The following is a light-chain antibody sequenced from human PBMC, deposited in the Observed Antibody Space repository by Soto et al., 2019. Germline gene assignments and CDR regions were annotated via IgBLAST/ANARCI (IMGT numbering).Light chain of an antibody. J-gene: IGKJ3*01. CDR1: QGIGFY. CDR3: QQVNSYPPLT. V-gene: IGKV1-9*01. CDR2: AAS. Sequence: IQLTQSPSSMSASVGDRVTISCRASQGIGFYLAWYQQKPGNAPKLLIYAASTLQSGVPSRFSGSGSGKNFTLTISSLQPEDFANYYCQQVNSYPPLTSAPRTQVDI.